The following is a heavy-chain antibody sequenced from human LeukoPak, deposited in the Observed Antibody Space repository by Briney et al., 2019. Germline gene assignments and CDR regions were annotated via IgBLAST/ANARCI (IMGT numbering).Heavy chain of an antibody. V-gene: IGHV4-30-2*01. Sequence: SETLSLTCTVSGGSISSGGYYWCWIRQPPGKGLEWIGYIYHSGSTYYNPSLKSRVTISVDRSKNQFSLKLSSVTAADTAVYYCARDRGVVVGFYYMDVWGKGTTVTVSS. CDR3: ARDRGVVVGFYYMDV. CDR1: GGSISSGGYY. J-gene: IGHJ6*03. D-gene: IGHD2-2*01. CDR2: IYHSGST.